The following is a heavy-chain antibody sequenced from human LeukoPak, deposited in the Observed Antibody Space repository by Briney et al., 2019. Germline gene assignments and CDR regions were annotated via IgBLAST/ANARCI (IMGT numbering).Heavy chain of an antibody. CDR3: ARDYYGSGSYPHFDY. CDR1: GYTFTSYY. D-gene: IGHD3-10*01. CDR2: INPSGGST. V-gene: IGHV1-46*01. Sequence: ASVKVSCTASGYTFTSYYMHWVRQAPGQGLEWMGIINPSGGSTSYAQKFQGRVTMTRDTSTSTVYMELSSLRSEDTAVYYCARDYYGSGSYPHFDYWGQGTLVTVSS. J-gene: IGHJ4*02.